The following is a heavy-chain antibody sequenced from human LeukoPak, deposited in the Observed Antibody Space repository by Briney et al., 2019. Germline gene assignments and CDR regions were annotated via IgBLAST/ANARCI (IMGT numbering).Heavy chain of an antibody. D-gene: IGHD5-12*01. J-gene: IGHJ5*02. CDR2: IYYSGSA. V-gene: IGHV4-59*01. CDR3: ASGYGPGGFDP. CDR1: GGSISSYY. Sequence: PSETLSLTCTVSGGSISSYYWSWIRRPPGKGLEWIGYIYYSGSANYNPSLKSRVTISVDTSKNQFSLKLSSVTAADTAVYYCASGYGPGGFDPWGQGTLVTVSS.